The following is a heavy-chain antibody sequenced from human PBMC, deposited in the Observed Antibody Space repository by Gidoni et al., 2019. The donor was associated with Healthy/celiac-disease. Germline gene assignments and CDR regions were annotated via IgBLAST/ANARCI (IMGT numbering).Heavy chain of an antibody. V-gene: IGHV3-15*01. CDR1: GFTFSNAW. Sequence: EVQLVESGGGLVKPGGSLRLSCAASGFTFSNAWMSWVRQAPGKGLEWVGRIKSKTDGGTTDDAAPVKGRFTISRDDSKNTLYLQMNSLKTEDTAVYYCTTYYVAAHYYFDYWGQGTLVTVSS. CDR2: IKSKTDGGTT. J-gene: IGHJ4*02. D-gene: IGHD6-19*01. CDR3: TTYYVAAHYYFDY.